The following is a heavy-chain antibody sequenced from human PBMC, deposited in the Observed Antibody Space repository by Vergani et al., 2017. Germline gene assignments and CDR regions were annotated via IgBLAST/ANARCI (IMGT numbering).Heavy chain of an antibody. Sequence: QLQLQESGPGLVKPSGTLPLTCSVTGGSCFNSRYYWGWFRQPPGKGLEWIGSMDYNGRAYYTPSLRRRVAICIDTSKMQFSLKLYSLTAADTAIYYCARHVTQDYYNDSDYFDYWGLGTLVTVSS. D-gene: IGHD3-22*01. CDR1: GGSCFNSRYY. J-gene: IGHJ4*02. CDR2: MDYNGRA. CDR3: ARHVTQDYYNDSDYFDY. V-gene: IGHV4-39*01.